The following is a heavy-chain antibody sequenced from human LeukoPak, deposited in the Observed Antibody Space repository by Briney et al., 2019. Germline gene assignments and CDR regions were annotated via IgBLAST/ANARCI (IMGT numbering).Heavy chain of an antibody. CDR2: INPSAGST. Sequence: ASVTVSCKASGGTFSSYAISWVRQAPGQGLEWMGVINPSAGSTSYAQKFQGRVTVTRDTSTSTVYMELSSLRSEDTAVYYCARGGGREYDYVWGSYCFDYWGQGTLVTVSS. CDR1: GGTFSSYA. V-gene: IGHV1-46*01. J-gene: IGHJ4*02. D-gene: IGHD3-16*01. CDR3: ARGGGREYDYVWGSYCFDY.